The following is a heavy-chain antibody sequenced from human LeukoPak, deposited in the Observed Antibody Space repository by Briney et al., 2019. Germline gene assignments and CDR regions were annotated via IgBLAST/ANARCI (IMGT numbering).Heavy chain of an antibody. CDR2: IYYSGST. Sequence: PSETLSLTCTVSGGSTSSYYWSWIRQPPGKGLEWIGYIYYSGSTNYNPSLKSRVTISVDTSKNQFSLKLSSVTAADTAVYYCARGLRYFDWLSHNWFDPWGQGTLVTVSP. V-gene: IGHV4-59*08. J-gene: IGHJ5*02. D-gene: IGHD3-9*01. CDR1: GGSTSSYY. CDR3: ARGLRYFDWLSHNWFDP.